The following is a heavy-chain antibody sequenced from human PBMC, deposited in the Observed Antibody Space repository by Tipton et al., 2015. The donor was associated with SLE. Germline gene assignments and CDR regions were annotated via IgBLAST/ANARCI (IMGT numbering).Heavy chain of an antibody. CDR3: ARDVAPAAVPLFEY. V-gene: IGHV4-38-2*02. D-gene: IGHD2-2*01. CDR1: GYSISSGYH. J-gene: IGHJ4*02. Sequence: TLSLTCTVSGYSISSGYHWGWIRQPPGKGLEWIGSIYHSGSTYYNPSLKSRVTISVDTSKNQFSLKLSSVTAADTAVYYCARDVAPAAVPLFEYWGQGTLVTVSS. CDR2: IYHSGST.